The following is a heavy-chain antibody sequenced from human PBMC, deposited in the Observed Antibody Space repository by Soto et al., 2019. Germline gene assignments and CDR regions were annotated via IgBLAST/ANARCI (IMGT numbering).Heavy chain of an antibody. CDR3: AKGAVAGTPTSYYYYGMDV. D-gene: IGHD6-19*01. J-gene: IGHJ6*02. CDR2: IIPILGKI. V-gene: IGHV1-69*12. Sequence: QVQLLQSGAEVKKPGSSVRVSCEASGGTFRTYAISWVRQAPGQGLEWMGEIIPILGKINYAQKFQGRVTIIADESTTTVYMDLRSLRSDDTAIYYCAKGAVAGTPTSYYYYGMDVWGHGTSVTVSS. CDR1: GGTFRTYA.